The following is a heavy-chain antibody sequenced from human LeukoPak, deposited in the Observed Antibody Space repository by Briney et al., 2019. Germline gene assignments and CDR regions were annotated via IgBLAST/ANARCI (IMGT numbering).Heavy chain of an antibody. D-gene: IGHD4-17*01. Sequence: SETLSLTCTVSGGPISSFYWSWIRQSPGKGLEWIEYKYYSGSANYNRSLKSRVTISVDASKNQFSLKLSSVTAADSAVYYCARGDYGDSDYWGQGILVTVSS. V-gene: IGHV4-59*01. J-gene: IGHJ4*02. CDR1: GGPISSFY. CDR2: KYYSGSA. CDR3: ARGDYGDSDY.